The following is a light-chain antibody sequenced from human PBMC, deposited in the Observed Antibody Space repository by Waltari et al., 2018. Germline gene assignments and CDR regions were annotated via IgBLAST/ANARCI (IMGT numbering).Light chain of an antibody. V-gene: IGKV1-39*01. Sequence: DIQMTQSPSSLSASVGDRVTITCRASQSISRDLNWYQHKPGKAPKVLICGASTLQSGVPSRFSGSGSGTDFTFTISSLQLEDFATYYCQQSYNSPWGFGQGTKVEIK. CDR1: QSISRD. CDR3: QQSYNSPWG. J-gene: IGKJ1*01. CDR2: GAS.